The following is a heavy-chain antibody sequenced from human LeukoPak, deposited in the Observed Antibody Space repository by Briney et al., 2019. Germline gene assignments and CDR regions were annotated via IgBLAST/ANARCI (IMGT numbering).Heavy chain of an antibody. D-gene: IGHD3-10*01. CDR3: AKRAGSAWSAGV. CDR1: GLGFSSFG. J-gene: IGHJ4*02. Sequence: GGSLRLSCAASGLGFSSFGMHWVRQAPDKGLDWVAYIRNDASKTYYAESVKGRFTISRDNSKNMVFLQMNRLRSEDTALYYCAKRAGSAWSAGVWGQGTLVTVSS. CDR2: IRNDASKT. V-gene: IGHV3-30*02.